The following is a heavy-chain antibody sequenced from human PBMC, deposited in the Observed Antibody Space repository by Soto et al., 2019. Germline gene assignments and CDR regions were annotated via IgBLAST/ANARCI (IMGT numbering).Heavy chain of an antibody. J-gene: IGHJ4*02. CDR3: AREGNCGADCYSTYYFDY. CDR1: GYTFTSYG. Sequence: ASVKVSCKASGYTFTSYGISWVRQAPGQGHEWVGWISAYNGNTNYAQKLQGRVTMTTDTSTSTAYMELRSLRSDDTAVYYCAREGNCGADCYSTYYFDYWGLGTLVTVSS. D-gene: IGHD2-21*02. CDR2: ISAYNGNT. V-gene: IGHV1-18*01.